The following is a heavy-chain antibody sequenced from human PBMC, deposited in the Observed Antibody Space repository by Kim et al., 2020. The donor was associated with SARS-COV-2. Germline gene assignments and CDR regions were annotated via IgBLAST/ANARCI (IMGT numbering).Heavy chain of an antibody. CDR3: ARAGGDNSSPHDLDY. J-gene: IGHJ4*02. Sequence: SETLSLTCTVSGGSIRTYYWSWVRQPPAKGLEWIGDIHYSGSTNYSPSLKSRVTISMDTSKNQFSLKLSSVIAADTAMYYCARAGGDNSSPHDLDYWGQG. D-gene: IGHD6-6*01. CDR2: IHYSGST. CDR1: GGSIRTYY. V-gene: IGHV4-59*01.